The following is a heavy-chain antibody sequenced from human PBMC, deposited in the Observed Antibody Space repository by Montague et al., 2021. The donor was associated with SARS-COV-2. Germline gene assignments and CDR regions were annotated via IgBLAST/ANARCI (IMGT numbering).Heavy chain of an antibody. D-gene: IGHD1-26*01. J-gene: IGHJ3*01. CDR2: IIYCGTT. CDR3: WREKVGGLRHVFDL. V-gene: IGHV4-38-2*02. Sequence: SETLSLTCTVSGFSIGSGDYWGWFRQPPGKGLEWIGRIIYCGTTYYNQSFQRRLTTTIDTSTKKFSLRLTTVIAADTAAFFCWREKVGGLRHVFDLWGQGTTVTVSS. CDR1: GFSIGSGDY.